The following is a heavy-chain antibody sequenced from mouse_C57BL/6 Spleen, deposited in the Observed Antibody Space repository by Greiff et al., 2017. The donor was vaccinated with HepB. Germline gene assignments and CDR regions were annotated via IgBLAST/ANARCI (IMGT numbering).Heavy chain of an antibody. Sequence: EVKLMESGGGLVKPGGSLKLSCAASGFTFSDYGMHWVRQAPEKGLEWVAYISSGSSTIYYADTVKGRFTISRDNAKNTLFLQMTSLRSEDTAMYYCASDYYGTFDYWGQGTTLTVSS. CDR3: ASDYYGTFDY. CDR2: ISSGSSTI. V-gene: IGHV5-17*01. D-gene: IGHD1-1*01. J-gene: IGHJ2*01. CDR1: GFTFSDYG.